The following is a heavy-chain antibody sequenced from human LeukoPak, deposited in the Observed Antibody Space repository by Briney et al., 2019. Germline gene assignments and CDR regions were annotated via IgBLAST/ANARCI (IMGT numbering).Heavy chain of an antibody. CDR2: ISAGGGIT. CDR3: AEGRGGYVPCDC. D-gene: IGHD2-15*01. J-gene: IGHJ4*02. V-gene: IGHV3-23*01. CDR1: GFTFSSYA. Sequence: GGSLRLSCAASGFTFSSYAMSWVRQAPGKGLEWVSAISAGGGITYYADSAEGRFTISRDNSKNTLFLQMNSLRVEDTALYYCAEGRGGYVPCDCWGQGTLVTVSS.